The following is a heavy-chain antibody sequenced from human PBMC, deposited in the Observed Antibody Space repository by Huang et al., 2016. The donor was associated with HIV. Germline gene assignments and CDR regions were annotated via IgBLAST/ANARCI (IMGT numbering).Heavy chain of an antibody. Sequence: EGQLVESGGGIIQRGGSRRLYCAASGSTFNSYWMHWVRQVPEKGVVWDSGITNCVSRTSYAYSVKGRFTSCRDNAKNKWYVEMSSQRVEETAVYYYARDPRGYREVYGMDVWGRGTTVTVSS. CDR3: ARDPRGYREVYGMDV. V-gene: IGHV3-74*01. CDR1: GSTFNSYW. D-gene: IGHD6-25*01. J-gene: IGHJ6*02. CDR2: ITNCVSRT.